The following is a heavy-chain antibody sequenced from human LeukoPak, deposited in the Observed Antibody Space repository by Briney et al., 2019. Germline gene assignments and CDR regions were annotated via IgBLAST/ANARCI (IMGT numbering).Heavy chain of an antibody. D-gene: IGHD6-19*01. CDR2: IKQDGSEK. Sequence: PGGSLRLSCAASGFTFSSYWMSWVRQAPGKGLEWVANIKQDGSEKYYVDSVKGRFTISRDNAKNSLYLQMNSLRAEDTAVYYCAGEPDYSSGWYMGDAFDIWGQGTMVTVSS. V-gene: IGHV3-7*01. CDR1: GFTFSSYW. J-gene: IGHJ3*02. CDR3: AGEPDYSSGWYMGDAFDI.